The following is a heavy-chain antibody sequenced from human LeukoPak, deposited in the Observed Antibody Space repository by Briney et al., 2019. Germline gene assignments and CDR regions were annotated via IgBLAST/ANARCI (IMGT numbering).Heavy chain of an antibody. Sequence: GGSLRLSCAASGFTFDDYGMSWVRQAPGKGLEWVSGINWNGGSTGYADSVKGRFTISRDNAKNSLYLRMNSLRAEDTAVYYCARDMSPDLYYYYMDVWGKGTTVTVSS. D-gene: IGHD3-10*02. CDR3: ARDMSPDLYYYYMDV. J-gene: IGHJ6*03. CDR1: GFTFDDYG. CDR2: INWNGGST. V-gene: IGHV3-20*04.